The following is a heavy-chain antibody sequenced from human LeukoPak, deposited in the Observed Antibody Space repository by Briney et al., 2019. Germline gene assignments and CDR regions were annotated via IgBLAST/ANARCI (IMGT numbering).Heavy chain of an antibody. CDR2: INYSGST. V-gene: IGHV4-39*01. CDR1: GGSISSSSDY. CDR3: AKKWDTGNYDI. D-gene: IGHD1-26*01. Sequence: PSETLSLTCTVSGGSISSSSDYWGWIRQPPGKGLEWIGSINYSGSTYYNPSLKSRVTISVDTSKNQFSLKLSSVTAADTAVYYCAKKWDTGNYDIWGQGAMVTVSS. J-gene: IGHJ3*02.